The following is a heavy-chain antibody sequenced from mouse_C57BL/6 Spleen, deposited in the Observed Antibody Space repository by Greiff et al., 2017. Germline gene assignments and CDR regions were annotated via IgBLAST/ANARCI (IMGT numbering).Heavy chain of an antibody. CDR3: ARSVYDYDAYAMDY. Sequence: QVQLQQSGPELVKPGASVKISCKASGYAFSSSWMNWVKQRPGKGLEWIGRIYPGDGDTNYNGKFKGKATLTADKSSSTAYMQLSSLTSEDSAVYFGARSVYDYDAYAMDYWGQGTSVTVSA. V-gene: IGHV1-82*01. J-gene: IGHJ4*01. D-gene: IGHD2-4*01. CDR1: GYAFSSSW. CDR2: IYPGDGDT.